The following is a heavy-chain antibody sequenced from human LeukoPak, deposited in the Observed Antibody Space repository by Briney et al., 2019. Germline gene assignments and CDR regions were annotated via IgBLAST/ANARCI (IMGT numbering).Heavy chain of an antibody. CDR1: GGTFSSYA. V-gene: IGHV1-69*05. CDR3: ASAAGYCSSTSCSGYSYGYTDPYYYYYYYMDV. CDR2: IIPIFGTA. Sequence: ASVKVSCKASGGTFSSYAISWVRQAPGQGLEWMGGIIPIFGTANYAQKFQGRVTITTDESTSTAYMELSSLRSEDTAVYYCASAAGYCSSTSCSGYSYGYTDPYYYYYYYMDVWGKGTTVTVSS. J-gene: IGHJ6*03. D-gene: IGHD2-2*01.